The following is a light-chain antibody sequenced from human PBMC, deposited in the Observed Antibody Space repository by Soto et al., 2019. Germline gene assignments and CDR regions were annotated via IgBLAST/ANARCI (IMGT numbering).Light chain of an antibody. V-gene: IGKV1-39*01. CDR3: QQSYTTPLT. CDR2: AAS. CDR1: QSISSY. Sequence: DIQMTQSPSSLSASVGDRVTITCRASQSISSYLNWYQQKPGKAPNLLIYAASSLQSGVPSRFNGGGSETNFTLIISSLQPEDFATYYCQQSYTTPLTFGGGTKVDIK. J-gene: IGKJ4*01.